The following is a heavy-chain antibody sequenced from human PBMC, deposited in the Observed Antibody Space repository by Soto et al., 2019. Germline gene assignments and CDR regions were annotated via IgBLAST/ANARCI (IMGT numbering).Heavy chain of an antibody. Sequence: VQVSCKPSGNTFTSSDINWVRQATGQGLEWMGWMNPNSGNTGYAQKFQGRVTMTRNTSISTAYMELSSLRSEDTAVYYCARSWTTEDAFDIWGQGTMVTVSS. CDR2: MNPNSGNT. D-gene: IGHD4-17*01. CDR1: GNTFTSSD. J-gene: IGHJ3*02. CDR3: ARSWTTEDAFDI. V-gene: IGHV1-8*01.